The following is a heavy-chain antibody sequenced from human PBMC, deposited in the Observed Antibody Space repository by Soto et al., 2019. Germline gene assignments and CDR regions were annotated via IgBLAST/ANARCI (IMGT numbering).Heavy chain of an antibody. CDR1: GFTFSSYA. Sequence: GGSLRLSCAASGFTFSSYAMSWVRQAPGKGLEWVSAISGSGGSTYYADSVKGRFTISRDNSKNTLYLKMNSLRAEDTAVYYCAKDRYSSSSAHYYYYYGMDVWGQGTTVTVSS. V-gene: IGHV3-23*01. CDR2: ISGSGGST. J-gene: IGHJ6*02. D-gene: IGHD6-6*01. CDR3: AKDRYSSSSAHYYYYYGMDV.